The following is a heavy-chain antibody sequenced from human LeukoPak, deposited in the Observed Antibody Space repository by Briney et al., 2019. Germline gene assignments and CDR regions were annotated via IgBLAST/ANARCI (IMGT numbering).Heavy chain of an antibody. J-gene: IGHJ4*02. Sequence: SETLSLTCTVSGGSISSYYWSWIRQPPGKGLEWIGYIYYSGSTNYNPSLKSRVTISVDTSKNQFSLKLSSVTAADTAVYHCARDYLGGYSYGKYFDYWGQGTLSPSPQ. CDR3: ARDYLGGYSYGKYFDY. V-gene: IGHV4-59*12. CDR2: IYYSGST. D-gene: IGHD5-18*01. CDR1: GGSISSYY.